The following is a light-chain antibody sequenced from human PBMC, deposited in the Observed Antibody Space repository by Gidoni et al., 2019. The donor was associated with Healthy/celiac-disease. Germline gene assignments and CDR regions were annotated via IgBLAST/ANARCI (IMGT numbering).Light chain of an antibody. CDR3: QQYGSSPPLT. CDR1: QSVSSSY. V-gene: IGKV3-20*01. CDR2: GAS. J-gene: IGKJ4*01. Sequence: EIVLTQSPGTLSLSPGERATLSCRASQSVSSSYLAWYQQKPGLAPSLLIYGASSRATGIPDSFSGSGSGTDFTLTISRLEPDDFAVYYCQQYGSSPPLTFGGGTKVEI.